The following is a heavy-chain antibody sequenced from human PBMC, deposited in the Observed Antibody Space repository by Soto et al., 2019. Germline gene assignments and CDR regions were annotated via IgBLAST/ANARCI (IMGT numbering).Heavy chain of an antibody. V-gene: IGHV1-69*01. CDR3: ATSRSYSSSWYGRYFDY. Sequence: QVQLVQSGAEVKKPGSSVKVSCKASGGTFSSYAITWVRQAPEEGLEWMGGIIPMLGTANYAQRFQGRVTMSADESTSTAYMELISLRSEDTAVYYCATSRSYSSSWYGRYFDYWGQGTLVTVSS. J-gene: IGHJ4*02. CDR1: GGTFSSYA. CDR2: IIPMLGTA. D-gene: IGHD6-13*01.